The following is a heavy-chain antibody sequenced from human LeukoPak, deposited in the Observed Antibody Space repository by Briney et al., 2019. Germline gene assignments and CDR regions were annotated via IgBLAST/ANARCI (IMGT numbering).Heavy chain of an antibody. J-gene: IGHJ4*02. CDR1: GGSISSYY. V-gene: IGHV4-59*01. Sequence: SETLSLTCTVSGGSISSYYWSWIRQPPGKGLEWIGYIYYSGNTNYNPSLKSRVTISVDTSKNQFSLKLSSVTAADTAVYYCARAVYYGSTLDYWGQGTLVTVSS. D-gene: IGHD3-10*01. CDR2: IYYSGNT. CDR3: ARAVYYGSTLDY.